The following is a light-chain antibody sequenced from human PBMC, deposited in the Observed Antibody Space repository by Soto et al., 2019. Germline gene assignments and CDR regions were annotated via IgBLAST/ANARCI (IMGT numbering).Light chain of an antibody. V-gene: IGLV2-14*01. Sequence: QSVLTQPASVSGSPGQSITISCTGSSSDVGAYNFVSWYQHHPGKAPKLILYEVTTRPSGVSSRLSGSKSGNTASLTISGLKADDEANYYCSSYTDTTTYVFETRTKLTAL. CDR2: EVT. J-gene: IGLJ1*01. CDR1: SSDVGAYNF. CDR3: SSYTDTTTYV.